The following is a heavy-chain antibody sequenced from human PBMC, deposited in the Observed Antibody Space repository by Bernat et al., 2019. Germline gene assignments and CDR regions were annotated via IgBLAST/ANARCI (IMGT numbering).Heavy chain of an antibody. CDR2: INPNSGGT. CDR3: AGEEGIAVAGIFNYYYGMDV. D-gene: IGHD6-19*01. CDR1: GYTFTGYY. V-gene: IGHV1-2*04. J-gene: IGHJ6*02. Sequence: QVQLVQSGAEVKKPGASVKVSCKASGYTFTGYYMHWVRQAPGQGLEWMGWINPNSGGTNYAQKFQGWVTRTRDTSISTAYMELSRLRSDDTAVYYCAGEEGIAVAGIFNYYYGMDVWGQGTTVTVSS.